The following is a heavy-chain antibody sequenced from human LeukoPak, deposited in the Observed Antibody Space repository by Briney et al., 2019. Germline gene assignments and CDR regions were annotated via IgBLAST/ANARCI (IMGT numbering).Heavy chain of an antibody. CDR1: GFTFSNYG. CDR3: ARDRGWLRSVDY. J-gene: IGHJ4*02. V-gene: IGHV3-30-3*01. D-gene: IGHD5-12*01. CDR2: ISYDGSNK. Sequence: PGGSLRLSCAASGFTFSNYGMHWVRQAPGKGLEWVTIISYDGSNKHYADSVKGRFTISRDNSRNTLYLQMNSLRLEDTAVYYCARDRGWLRSVDYWGQGTLVTVSS.